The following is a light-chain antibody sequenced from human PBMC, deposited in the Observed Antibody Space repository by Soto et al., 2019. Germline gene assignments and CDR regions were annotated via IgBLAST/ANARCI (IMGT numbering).Light chain of an antibody. CDR3: QQYDYRPLT. CDR2: DVS. V-gene: IGKV1-33*01. J-gene: IGKJ4*01. CDR1: HDINNN. Sequence: DIQMTQYPSSLSGSVGDRVTITCQASHDINNNLNWYQHKPGTAPKLLIYDVSNLEEGVPSRFTGGGSGTDFTFTISNLQPEDIATYYCQQYDYRPLTFCGVTKVDI.